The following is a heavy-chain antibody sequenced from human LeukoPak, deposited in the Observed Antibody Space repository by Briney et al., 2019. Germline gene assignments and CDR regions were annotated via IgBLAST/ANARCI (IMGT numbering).Heavy chain of an antibody. CDR1: GFTFSSYG. Sequence: GGSLGLSCAASGFTFSSYGMSWVRQAPGKGLEWVSAISGSGGSTYYADSVKGRFTISRDNAKNSLYLQMNSLRAEDTAVYYCARMREEGPHMDVWGKGTTVTISS. D-gene: IGHD1-26*01. V-gene: IGHV3-23*01. CDR2: ISGSGGST. CDR3: ARMREEGPHMDV. J-gene: IGHJ6*03.